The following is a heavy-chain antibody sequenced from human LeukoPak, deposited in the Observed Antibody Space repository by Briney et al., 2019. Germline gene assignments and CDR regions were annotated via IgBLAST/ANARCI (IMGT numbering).Heavy chain of an antibody. CDR2: IWYDGSNK. D-gene: IGHD6-6*01. J-gene: IGHJ4*02. Sequence: GGSLRLSCAASGFTFSSYGMHWVRQAPGKGLEWVAVIWYDGSNKYYADSVKGRFTISRDNSKNTLYLQMNSLRAEDTAVYYCAREEYDSSSSPYDYWGQGTLVTVSS. CDR3: AREEYDSSSSPYDY. V-gene: IGHV3-30*19. CDR1: GFTFSSYG.